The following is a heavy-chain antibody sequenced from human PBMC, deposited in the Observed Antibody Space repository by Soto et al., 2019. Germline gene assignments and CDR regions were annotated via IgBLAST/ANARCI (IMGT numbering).Heavy chain of an antibody. J-gene: IGHJ4*02. Sequence: TLSLTWPVSRSLISSDGYYWGWHRQQPGRGRDWIGNIYYSGRTYYTSSLKRRVILSDDTSKNRFSLTLRSVTAADSALYYCASVIGGDYEYYFDVWGQGTLVTASS. V-gene: IGHV4-31*02. CDR1: RSLISSDGYY. CDR3: ASVIGGDYEYYFDV. CDR2: IYYSGRT. D-gene: IGHD2-21*02.